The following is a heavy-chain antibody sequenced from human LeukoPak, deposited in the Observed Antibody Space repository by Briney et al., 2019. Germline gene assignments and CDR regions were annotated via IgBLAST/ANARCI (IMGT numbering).Heavy chain of an antibody. CDR1: GGSISSGSYY. Sequence: SQTLSLTCTVSGGSISSGSYYWSWIRQPAGKGLEWIGRIYTSGSTNYNPSLKSRVTISVDTSKNQFSLKLSSVTAADTAVYYCARGVVRGVFFDYWGQGTLVTVSS. D-gene: IGHD3-10*01. J-gene: IGHJ4*02. CDR3: ARGVVRGVFFDY. V-gene: IGHV4-61*02. CDR2: IYTSGST.